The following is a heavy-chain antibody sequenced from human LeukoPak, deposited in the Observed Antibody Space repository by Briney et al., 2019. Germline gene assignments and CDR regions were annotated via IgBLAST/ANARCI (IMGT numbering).Heavy chain of an antibody. CDR1: GFTFSSYW. CDR3: ARDPGSDQRDWYFDL. J-gene: IGHJ2*01. CDR2: INSDGSDI. V-gene: IGHV3-74*01. D-gene: IGHD6-25*01. Sequence: GGSLRLSCAASGFTFSSYWMHWVRQAPGKGLVWLSRINSDGSDIGYADSVGGRFTISRDNAKNTVYLQMNSLRAEDSAVYYCARDPGSDQRDWYFDLWGRGTLVTVSS.